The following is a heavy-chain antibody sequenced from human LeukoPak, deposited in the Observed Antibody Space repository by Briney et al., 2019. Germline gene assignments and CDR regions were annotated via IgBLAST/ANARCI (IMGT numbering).Heavy chain of an antibody. Sequence: GSLRLSCAASGFTFSSYTTNWVRQAPGKGLEWVSSITSGNNIYYADSVKGRFTISRDNVKNSLYLEMNSLRAEDTAVYYCARERASSRFDPWGQGTLVTVSS. D-gene: IGHD6-13*01. J-gene: IGHJ5*02. CDR1: GFTFSSYT. CDR3: ARERASSRFDP. CDR2: ITSGNNI. V-gene: IGHV3-21*01.